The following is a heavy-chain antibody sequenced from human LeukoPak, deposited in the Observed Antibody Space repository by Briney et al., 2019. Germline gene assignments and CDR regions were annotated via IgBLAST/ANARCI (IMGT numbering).Heavy chain of an antibody. V-gene: IGHV1-8*01. J-gene: IGHJ6*02. CDR2: MNPNSGNT. Sequence: ASVKVSCKASGYTFTSYDINWVRQATGQGLEWMGWMNPNSGNTGYAQKFQGRVTMTRNTSISTAYMELSSLRSEDTAVYYCARAWPGGYDYSSYYYGMDVWGQGTTVTVSS. CDR1: GYTFTSYD. CDR3: ARAWPGGYDYSSYYYGMDV. D-gene: IGHD5-12*01.